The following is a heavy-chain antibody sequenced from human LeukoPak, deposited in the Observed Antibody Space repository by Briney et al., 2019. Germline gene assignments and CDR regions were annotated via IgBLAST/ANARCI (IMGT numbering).Heavy chain of an antibody. V-gene: IGHV4-34*01. J-gene: IGHJ4*02. D-gene: IGHD3-16*02. CDR1: GGSFSGYY. CDR2: INHSGST. Sequence: SETLSLTCAVYGGSFSGYYWSWIRQPPGKGLEWIGEINHSGSTNYNPSLKSRVTISVDTSKNQFSLKLSSVTAADTAVYYCARTYYDYVWGSYRSGHFDYWGQGTLVTVSP. CDR3: ARTYYDYVWGSYRSGHFDY.